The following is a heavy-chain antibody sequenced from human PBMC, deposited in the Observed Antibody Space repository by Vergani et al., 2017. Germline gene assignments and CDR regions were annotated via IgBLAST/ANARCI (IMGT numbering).Heavy chain of an antibody. J-gene: IGHJ6*03. Sequence: QVQLQVSGPGLVKPSQTLSLTCTVSGGSVSTGSYYWSWIRQPAGEGLEWVSYISSSSSTIYYADSVKGRFTISRDNAKNSLYLQMNSLRAEDTAVYYCARDLWDCSGGSCYFYYYYYMDVWGKGTTVTVSS. CDR2: ISSSSSTI. CDR1: GGSVSTGSYY. V-gene: IGHV3-11*04. CDR3: ARDLWDCSGGSCYFYYYYYMDV. D-gene: IGHD2-15*01.